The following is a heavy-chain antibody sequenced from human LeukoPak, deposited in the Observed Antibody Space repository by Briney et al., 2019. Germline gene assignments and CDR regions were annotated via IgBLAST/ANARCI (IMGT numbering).Heavy chain of an antibody. D-gene: IGHD1-1*01. CDR1: GYSFSDYP. V-gene: IGHV7-4-1*02. Sequence: ASVKVFCKTSGYSFSDYPMNWVRQAPGQGLEWMGWINTDSGVPVYAQGFTGRFVFSVDTSVNTAYLQIRRLKADDTAVYYCAKGYWNDFDHWGQGTLVTISS. CDR3: AKGYWNDFDH. CDR2: INTDSGVP. J-gene: IGHJ4*02.